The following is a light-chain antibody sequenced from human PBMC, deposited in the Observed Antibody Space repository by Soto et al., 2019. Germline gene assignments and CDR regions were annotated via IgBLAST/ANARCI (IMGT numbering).Light chain of an antibody. J-gene: IGKJ4*01. CDR1: QTVSNTD. CDR3: QQYGTLPPT. Sequence: EFVLTQSPGTLSLSPGEIATLSCRASQTVSNTDLAWYQQKSGQAPKFLIYGASNRATGIPDRFSCSGSGTDFTLTISRLEPEDFAVYYCQQYGTLPPTFGGGTKVEI. V-gene: IGKV3-20*01. CDR2: GAS.